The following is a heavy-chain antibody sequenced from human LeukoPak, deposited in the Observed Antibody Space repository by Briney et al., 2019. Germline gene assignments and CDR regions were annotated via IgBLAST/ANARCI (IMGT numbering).Heavy chain of an antibody. Sequence: PGGSLRLSCAASGFTFSSYAMSWVRQAPGKGLEWVSSISSSSSYIYYADSVKGRFTISRDNAKNSLYLQMNSLRAEDTAVYYCARDNFYDSSGYPGYWGQGTLVTVSS. CDR2: ISSSSSYI. CDR1: GFTFSSYA. CDR3: ARDNFYDSSGYPGY. V-gene: IGHV3-21*01. J-gene: IGHJ4*02. D-gene: IGHD3-22*01.